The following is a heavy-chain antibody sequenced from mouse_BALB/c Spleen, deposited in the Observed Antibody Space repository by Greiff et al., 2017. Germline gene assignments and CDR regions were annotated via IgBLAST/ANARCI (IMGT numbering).Heavy chain of an antibody. J-gene: IGHJ4*01. V-gene: IGHV2-9*02. CDR1: GFSLTSSG. CDR2: IWAGGST. D-gene: IGHD2-4*01. CDR3: ARDGLDYYYAMDY. Sequence: QVQLKQSGPGLVAPSQSLSITCTVSGFSLTSSGVHWVRQPPGKGLEWLGVIWAGGSTNYNSALMSRLSISKDNSKSQVFLKMNSLQTDDTAMYYCARDGLDYYYAMDYWGQGTSVTVSS.